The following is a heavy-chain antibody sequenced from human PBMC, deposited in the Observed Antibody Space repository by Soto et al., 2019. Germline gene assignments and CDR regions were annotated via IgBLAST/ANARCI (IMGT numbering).Heavy chain of an antibody. CDR1: GFSLSTSGMG. D-gene: IGHD3-10*01. V-gene: IGHV2-5*02. Sequence: QITLKESGPTLVKPTQPLTLTCTLSGFSLSTSGMGVGWIRQPPGKALEWLALLYWDDDKRYSPSLTTRLTITKDTSKNQVVRTMTNMDPVDTATYYCAHRSRGEWYFDLWGRGTLVTVSS. CDR2: LYWDDDK. CDR3: AHRSRGEWYFDL. J-gene: IGHJ2*01.